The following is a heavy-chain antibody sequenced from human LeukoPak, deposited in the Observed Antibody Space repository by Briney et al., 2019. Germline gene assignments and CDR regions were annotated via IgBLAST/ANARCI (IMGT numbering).Heavy chain of an antibody. Sequence: SETLSLTCTVSGGSISSYYWSWIRQPAGKGLEWIGRIYTSGSSNYNPSLKSRVTMSVDTSKNQFSLKLSSVTAADTAVYYCAGSIYDYVWGSYYFDYWGQGTLVTVSS. V-gene: IGHV4-4*07. CDR2: IYTSGSS. CDR1: GGSISSYY. D-gene: IGHD3-16*01. J-gene: IGHJ4*02. CDR3: AGSIYDYVWGSYYFDY.